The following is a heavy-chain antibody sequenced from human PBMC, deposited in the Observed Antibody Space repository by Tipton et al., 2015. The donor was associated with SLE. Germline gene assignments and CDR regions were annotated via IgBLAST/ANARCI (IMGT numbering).Heavy chain of an antibody. CDR1: GGSFSGYY. Sequence: LRLSCAVYGGSFSGYYWGWIRQPPGKGLEWIGSIYHSGSTYYNPSLKSRVTISVDTSNKQFSLKLSSVTAADTAVYYCARSNGDFLAPPWYFDLWGRGTLVTVSS. J-gene: IGHJ2*01. V-gene: IGHV4-34*01. CDR3: ARSNGDFLAPPWYFDL. D-gene: IGHD4-17*01. CDR2: IYHSGST.